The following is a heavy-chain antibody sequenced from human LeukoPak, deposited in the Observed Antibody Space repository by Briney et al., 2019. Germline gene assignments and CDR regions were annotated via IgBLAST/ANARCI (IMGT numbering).Heavy chain of an antibody. J-gene: IGHJ4*02. CDR3: ARGICSSTSCYGSY. D-gene: IGHD2-2*01. Sequence: GGSLRLSCAASGFTFRSYTMNWVRQAPGKGLEWVSSISSSSSSIYYADSVKGRFAISRDNAKKSLYLQMHSLRAEDTATYYLARGICSSTSCYGSYWGQGSLVTVSS. CDR2: ISSSSSSI. V-gene: IGHV3-21*01. CDR1: GFTFRSYT.